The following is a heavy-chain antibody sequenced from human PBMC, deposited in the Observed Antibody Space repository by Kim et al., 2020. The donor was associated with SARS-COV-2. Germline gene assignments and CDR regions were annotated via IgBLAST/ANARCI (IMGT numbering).Heavy chain of an antibody. V-gene: IGHV3-21*01. CDR3: ARTAMVSGFDY. J-gene: IGHJ4*02. CDR2: ISSGSSYI. CDR1: GFTFSSYS. D-gene: IGHD5-18*01. Sequence: GGSLRLSCAASGFTFSSYSMNLVRQAPGKGLEWVSSISSGSSYIYYADSVGGRFTISRDNAKNSLYLEMNSLRAEDTAVYYCARTAMVSGFDYWGQGTLVTVSS.